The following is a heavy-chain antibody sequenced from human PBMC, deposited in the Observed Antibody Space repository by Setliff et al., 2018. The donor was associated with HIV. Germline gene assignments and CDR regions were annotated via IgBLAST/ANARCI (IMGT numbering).Heavy chain of an antibody. J-gene: IGHJ6*03. D-gene: IGHD1-26*01. CDR1: VGSISSHY. Sequence: ETLSLTCTVSVGSISSHYWGWVRRAPGKGLEWIGDINDGGNTNYNPSLKSRVTISTDTSRNQFSLRLSSVTAADTAVYYCARGQDLGATWTGYYYYYMDVWGKGTMVTVSS. V-gene: IGHV4-59*11. CDR2: INDGGNT. CDR3: ARGQDLGATWTGYYYYYMDV.